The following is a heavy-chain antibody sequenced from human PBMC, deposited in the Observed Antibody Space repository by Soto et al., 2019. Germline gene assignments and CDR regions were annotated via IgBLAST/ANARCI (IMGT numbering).Heavy chain of an antibody. D-gene: IGHD3-9*01. V-gene: IGHV3-48*03. Sequence: EVQLVESGGGLVQPGGSLRLSCAASGFTFSYYEMNWVRQPPGKGLEWISYISSSGVAIHYADSVKGRFTISRDNAKNSVYLEMNSLRADASAVYYCVEGVDTTGFGMEYFPNWGQGTLVTVSS. CDR3: VEGVDTTGFGMEYFPN. CDR2: ISSSGVAI. CDR1: GFTFSYYE. J-gene: IGHJ1*01.